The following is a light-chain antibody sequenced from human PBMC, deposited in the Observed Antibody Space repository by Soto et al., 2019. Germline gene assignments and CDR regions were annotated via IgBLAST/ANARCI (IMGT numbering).Light chain of an antibody. J-gene: IGLJ2*01. V-gene: IGLV3-1*01. CDR3: QTWDSSPYVV. Sequence: SNELTQPPSVSVSPGQTASITCSGDKLGDKYACWYQQKPGQSPVLVIYQDTKRPSGIPERFSGSNSGNTATLTISGTQAMDEADYYCQTWDSSPYVVFGGGTKLTVL. CDR2: QDT. CDR1: KLGDKY.